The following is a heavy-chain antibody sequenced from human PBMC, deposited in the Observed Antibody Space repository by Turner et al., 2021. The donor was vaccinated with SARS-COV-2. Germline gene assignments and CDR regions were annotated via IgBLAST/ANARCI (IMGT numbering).Heavy chain of an antibody. CDR3: TTRSGSFDY. Sequence: EVQLVESGGGVVKRGGSLTLSSAVSGLTFSNAWMNWVRQAPGKGLEWVGRIKSKTDGGTTDYAAPVKDRFTISRDDSKNTMYLQMSSLKTEDTALYYCTTRSGSFDYWGQGTLVTVSS. D-gene: IGHD1-26*01. CDR1: GLTFSNAW. V-gene: IGHV3-15*01. J-gene: IGHJ4*02. CDR2: IKSKTDGGTT.